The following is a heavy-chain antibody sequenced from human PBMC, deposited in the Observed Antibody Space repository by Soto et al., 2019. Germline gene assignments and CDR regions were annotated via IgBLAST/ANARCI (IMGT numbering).Heavy chain of an antibody. J-gene: IGHJ4*02. Sequence: GGSLRLSCAASGFTFSRKSLHWVRQAPGKGLEWVASISSGSTYVYYADSVKGRFTVSRDNAKSSLYLQMNSLRAEDTAVYYCATDSLRGDFDYWGQGTLVTVS. V-gene: IGHV3-21*06. CDR2: ISSGSTYV. CDR3: ATDSLRGDFDY. CDR1: GFTFSRKS. D-gene: IGHD3-16*01.